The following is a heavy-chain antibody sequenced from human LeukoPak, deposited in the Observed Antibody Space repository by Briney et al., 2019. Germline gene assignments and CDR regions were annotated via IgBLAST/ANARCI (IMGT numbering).Heavy chain of an antibody. V-gene: IGHV1-69*01. J-gene: IGHJ6*02. Sequence: ASVNVSCTASGGTFSSYAISWVRQAPGQGLEWMGGIIPIFGTANYAQKFQGRVTITADESTSTAYMELSSLRSEDTAVYYCARDWESGGGRPLLNYYYYGMDVWGQGTTVTVSS. CDR2: IIPIFGTA. D-gene: IGHD2-15*01. CDR1: GGTFSSYA. CDR3: ARDWESGGGRPLLNYYYYGMDV.